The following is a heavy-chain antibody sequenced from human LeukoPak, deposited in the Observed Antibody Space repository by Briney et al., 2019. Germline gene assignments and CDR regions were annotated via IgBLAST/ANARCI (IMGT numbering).Heavy chain of an antibody. D-gene: IGHD3-10*01. V-gene: IGHV4-38-2*02. CDR3: ARDGRRLLWFGEHDAFDI. CDR1: GYSISSGYY. Sequence: SETLSLTCTVSGYSISSGYYWGWIRQPPGKGLEWIGSVYHGGSTYYNPSLKSRVTISVDTSKNQFSLKLSSVTAADTAVYYCARDGRRLLWFGEHDAFDIWGQGTMVTVSS. J-gene: IGHJ3*02. CDR2: VYHGGST.